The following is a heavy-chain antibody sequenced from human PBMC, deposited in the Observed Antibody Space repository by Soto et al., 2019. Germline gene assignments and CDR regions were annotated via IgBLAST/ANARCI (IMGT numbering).Heavy chain of an antibody. CDR3: ARMVTRYSGYGYYYYYGMDV. Sequence: ASVKVSCKASGGTFSSYAISWVRQAPGQGLEWMGGIIPIFGTANYAQKFQGGVTITADESTSTAYMELSSLRSEDTAVYYCARMVTRYSGYGYYYYYGMDVWGQGTTVTVSS. CDR1: GGTFSSYA. V-gene: IGHV1-69*13. J-gene: IGHJ6*02. CDR2: IIPIFGTA. D-gene: IGHD5-12*01.